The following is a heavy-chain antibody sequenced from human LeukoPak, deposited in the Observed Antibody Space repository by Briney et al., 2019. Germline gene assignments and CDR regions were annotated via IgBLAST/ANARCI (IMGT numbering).Heavy chain of an antibody. CDR2: ISGSGGDT. CDR3: AREFSRLGDAFDI. J-gene: IGHJ3*02. Sequence: PGGSLRLSCAASGFTFSSYAMSWVRQAPGKGLEWVSAISGSGGDTYYADSVKGRFTISRDNAKNSLYLQMNSLRAEDTAVYYCAREFSRLGDAFDIWGQGTMVTVSS. CDR1: GFTFSSYA. D-gene: IGHD3-16*01. V-gene: IGHV3-23*01.